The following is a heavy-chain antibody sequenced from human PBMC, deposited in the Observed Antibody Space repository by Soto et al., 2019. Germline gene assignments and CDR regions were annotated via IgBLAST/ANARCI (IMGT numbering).Heavy chain of an antibody. V-gene: IGHV1-69*13. CDR3: ASIKGITGTFYYYYGMDV. Sequence: SVKVSCKASGGTFSSYAISWVRQAPGQGLEWMGGIIPIFGTANYAQKFQGRVTITADESTSTAYMELSSLRSEDTAVYYCASIKGITGTFYYYYGMDVWGQGTTVTVSS. D-gene: IGHD1-20*01. CDR2: IIPIFGTA. CDR1: GGTFSSYA. J-gene: IGHJ6*02.